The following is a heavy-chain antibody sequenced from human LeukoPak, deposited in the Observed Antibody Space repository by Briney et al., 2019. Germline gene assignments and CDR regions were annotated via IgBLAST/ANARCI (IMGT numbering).Heavy chain of an antibody. CDR3: ARENSGSYSNWFDP. CDR1: GGSFSGYY. V-gene: IGHV4-34*01. CDR2: INHSGST. D-gene: IGHD1-26*01. Sequence: PSETLSLTCAVYGGSFSGYYWSWIRQPPGKGLEWIGEINHSGSTNYNPSLKSRVTISVDTSKNQFSLKLSSVTAADTAVYYCARENSGSYSNWFDPWGQGTLVTVSS. J-gene: IGHJ5*02.